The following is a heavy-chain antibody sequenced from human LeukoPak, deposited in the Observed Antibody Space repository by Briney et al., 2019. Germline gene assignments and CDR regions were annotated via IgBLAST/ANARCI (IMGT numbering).Heavy chain of an antibody. CDR3: AKGNDYVWGSYRQYFDY. J-gene: IGHJ4*02. CDR2: ISGSGGST. CDR1: GFTFSSYA. Sequence: PGGSLRLSCAASGFTFSSYAMSWVRQAPGKGLEWVSAISGSGGSTYYADSVKGRFTISRDNSKNTLYLQMNSLRAEDTAVYYCAKGNDYVWGSYRQYFDYWGQGTLVTVSS. V-gene: IGHV3-23*01. D-gene: IGHD3-16*02.